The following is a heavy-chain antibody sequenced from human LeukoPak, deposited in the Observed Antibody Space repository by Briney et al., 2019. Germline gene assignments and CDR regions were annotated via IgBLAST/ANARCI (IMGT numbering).Heavy chain of an antibody. Sequence: ASVKVSCXASGGTFSSYAISWVRQAPGQGLAWMGGIIPIFGTANYAQKFQGRVTITADESTSTAYMELSSLRSEDTAVYYCAGRSGNTGDYWGQGTLVTVSS. CDR2: IIPIFGTA. D-gene: IGHD4-23*01. J-gene: IGHJ4*02. CDR1: GGTFSSYA. V-gene: IGHV1-69*01. CDR3: AGRSGNTGDY.